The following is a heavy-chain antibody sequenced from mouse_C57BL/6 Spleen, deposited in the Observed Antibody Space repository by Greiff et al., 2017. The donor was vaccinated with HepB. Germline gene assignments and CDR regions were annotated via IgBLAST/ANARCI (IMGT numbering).Heavy chain of an antibody. CDR2: IWSDGST. J-gene: IGHJ3*01. Sequence: VKVVESGPGLVAPSQSLSITCTVSGFSLTSYGVHWVRQPPGKGLEWLVVIWSDGSTTYNSALKSRLSISKDNSKSQVFLKMNSLQTDDTAMYYCARQGLRWGAWFAYWGQGTLVTVSA. V-gene: IGHV2-6-1*01. CDR1: GFSLTSYG. CDR3: ARQGLRWGAWFAY. D-gene: IGHD2-4*01.